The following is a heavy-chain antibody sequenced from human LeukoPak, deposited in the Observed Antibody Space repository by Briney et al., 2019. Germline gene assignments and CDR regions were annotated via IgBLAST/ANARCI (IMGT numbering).Heavy chain of an antibody. D-gene: IGHD4-11*01. Sequence: PGGSLRLSCAASGFTFSDYYMSWIRQAPGKGLEWVSYISSSGSTIYYADSVKGRFTISRDNAKNSLYLQMNSLRAEDTAVYYCARCYWLGDSNPYYYYYMDVWGKGTTVTVSS. J-gene: IGHJ6*03. V-gene: IGHV3-11*01. CDR2: ISSSGSTI. CDR3: ARCYWLGDSNPYYYYYMDV. CDR1: GFTFSDYY.